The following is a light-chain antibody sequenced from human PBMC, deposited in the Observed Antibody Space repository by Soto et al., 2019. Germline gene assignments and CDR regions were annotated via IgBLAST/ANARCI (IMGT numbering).Light chain of an antibody. J-gene: IGLJ1*01. Sequence: QSVLTQPASVSGSPGQSITISCTGTSSDVGSYNLVSWYQQHPGKAPKLMIYEVSKRPSGVSNRFSGSKSGNTASLTISGLQADDEADYYCCSNAGSSTGVFGTGTKLTVL. CDR2: EVS. V-gene: IGLV2-23*02. CDR1: SSDVGSYNL. CDR3: CSNAGSSTGV.